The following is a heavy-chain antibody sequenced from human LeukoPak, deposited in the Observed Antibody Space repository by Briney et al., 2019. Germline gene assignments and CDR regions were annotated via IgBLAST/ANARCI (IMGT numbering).Heavy chain of an antibody. J-gene: IGHJ4*02. CDR1: GYTFTDYY. D-gene: IGHD2-2*01. CDR2: INPNDGDT. Sequence: ASVKVSSKASGYTFTDYYMHCVPQAPGQGFEWMGWINPNDGDTNYAQKFQGRVTMTRDTSISTAHMEVSRLRSDDTAVYYCARANLLYGSSSTCLFDDWGQGTLVTVS. V-gene: IGHV1-2*02. CDR3: ARANLLYGSSSTCLFDD.